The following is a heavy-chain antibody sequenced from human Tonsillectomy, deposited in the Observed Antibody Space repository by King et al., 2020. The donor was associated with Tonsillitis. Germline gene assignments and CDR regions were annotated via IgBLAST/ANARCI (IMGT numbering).Heavy chain of an antibody. V-gene: IGHV3-74*01. CDR3: AREPDSRGWYYQYYGMDV. Sequence: VQLVESGGGLVQPGGSLRLSCAASGFTFSSYWMHWVRQAPGKGLVWVSRINSDGSSRSYADSVQGRFTISRDNAKNTLYLQMNSLRAEDTAVYYCAREPDSRGWYYQYYGMDVWGQGTTVTVSS. CDR1: GFTFSSYW. D-gene: IGHD6-19*01. J-gene: IGHJ6*02. CDR2: INSDGSSR.